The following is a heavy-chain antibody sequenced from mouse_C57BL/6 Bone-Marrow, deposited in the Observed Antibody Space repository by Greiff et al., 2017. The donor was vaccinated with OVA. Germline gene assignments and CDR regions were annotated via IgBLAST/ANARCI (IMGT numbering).Heavy chain of an antibody. CDR1: GFTFSSYG. D-gene: IGHD3-1*01. CDR3: ASTATAY. CDR2: ISSGGSYT. J-gene: IGHJ3*01. Sequence: EVKLKESGGDLVKPGGSLKLSCAASGFTFSSYGMSWVRQTPDKRLEWVATISSGGSYTYYPDSVKGRFTISRDNAKNTLYLQMSSLKSEDTAMYYCASTATAYWGQGTLVTVSA. V-gene: IGHV5-6*01.